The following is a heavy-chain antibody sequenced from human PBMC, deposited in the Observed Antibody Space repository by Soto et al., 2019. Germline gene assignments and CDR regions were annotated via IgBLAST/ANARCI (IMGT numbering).Heavy chain of an antibody. CDR3: VKDALTTVAYYFDY. CDR2: ISRDSRSI. Sequence: GGSLRLSCEVSGFRFDDYGMHWVRQAPGKGLEWIAGISRDSRSISYGASMKGRFTISRDNAKNSLYLQLNSLRADDTAFYYCVKDALTTVAYYFDYWGQGALGTVS. J-gene: IGHJ4*02. V-gene: IGHV3-9*01. D-gene: IGHD4-17*01. CDR1: GFRFDDYG.